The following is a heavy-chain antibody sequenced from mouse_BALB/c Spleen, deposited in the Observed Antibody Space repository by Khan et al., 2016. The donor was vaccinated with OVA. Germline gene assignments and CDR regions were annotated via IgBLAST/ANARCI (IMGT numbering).Heavy chain of an antibody. V-gene: IGHV2-9*02. D-gene: IGHD2-4*01. CDR3: ARSYDYDVGGFAY. CDR1: GFSLSNYG. CDR2: IWTGGIT. Sequence: VKLEESGPGLVAPSQSLSITCTVSGFSLSNYGIHWVRQPPGKGLEWLGVIWTGGITNYNSALMSRLIISKDNSKSQVFLKMNRLQTDDTAIYYGARSYDYDVGGFAYWGQGTLVTVSA. J-gene: IGHJ3*01.